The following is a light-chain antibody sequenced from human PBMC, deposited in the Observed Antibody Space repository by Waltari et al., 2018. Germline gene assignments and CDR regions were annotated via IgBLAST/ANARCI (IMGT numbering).Light chain of an antibody. Sequence: SYVLAQPPSVSVAPGKTARITCGGNNIGGYSVHWYQQKPGQAPVQVVYDDSDRPSGIPERFSGSNSGNTATLTISRVEAGDEADYYCQVWDSSSDHPVFGAGTRLTVL. V-gene: IGLV3-21*03. J-gene: IGLJ2*01. CDR2: DDS. CDR1: NIGGYS. CDR3: QVWDSSSDHPV.